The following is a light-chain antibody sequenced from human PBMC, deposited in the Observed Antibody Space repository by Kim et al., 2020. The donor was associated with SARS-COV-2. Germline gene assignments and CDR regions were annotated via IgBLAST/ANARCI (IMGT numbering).Light chain of an antibody. Sequence: EIVMTQSPGTLSVSPGQRATVSCRASQNVNNRLVWYQHELGQAPRLLLYAIFTRATGVPARFSGRGSGTEFTLTISHVQSGDLAIYYCQQHYNWPLSFGGGTKVDIK. J-gene: IGKJ4*01. CDR2: AIF. CDR3: QQHYNWPLS. V-gene: IGKV3-15*01. CDR1: QNVNNR.